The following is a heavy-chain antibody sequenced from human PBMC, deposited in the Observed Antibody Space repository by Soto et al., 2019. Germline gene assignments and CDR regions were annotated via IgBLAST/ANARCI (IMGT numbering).Heavy chain of an antibody. CDR2: ISSSSSYI. D-gene: IGHD6-13*01. CDR1: GFTFSSYS. Sequence: EVQLVESGGGLVKPGGSLRLSCAASGFTFSSYSMNWVRQAPGKGLEWVSSISSSSSYIYYADSVKGRFTISRDNAKNSLYLQMYSLRAEDTAVYYCASNAAAGSDYWGQGTLVTVSS. J-gene: IGHJ4*02. CDR3: ASNAAAGSDY. V-gene: IGHV3-21*01.